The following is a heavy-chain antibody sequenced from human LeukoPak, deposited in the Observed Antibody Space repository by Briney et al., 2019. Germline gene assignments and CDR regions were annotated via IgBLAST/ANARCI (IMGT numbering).Heavy chain of an antibody. CDR3: ARGSPVRVVPAAMNWFDP. V-gene: IGHV1-18*01. CDR2: ISAYNGNT. D-gene: IGHD2-2*01. Sequence: ASVKVSCTASGYTFTSYGISWVRQAPGQGLEWMGWISAYNGNTNYAQKLQGRVTMTTDTSTSTAYMELRSLRSEDTAVYYCARGSPVRVVPAAMNWFDPRGQGTLVTVSS. CDR1: GYTFTSYG. J-gene: IGHJ5*02.